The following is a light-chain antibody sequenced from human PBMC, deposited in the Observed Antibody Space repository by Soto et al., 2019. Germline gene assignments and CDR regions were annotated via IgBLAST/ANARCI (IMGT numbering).Light chain of an antibody. Sequence: DIQMTQSPSSLSATVGDRVTITCRASQDISHDLAWHQQKPGKVPKLLIYAASTLQPGVPSRFSGSGSGTDFTLTISSLQPEDVATYYCQKYNGAPPETFGPGTKVAIK. CDR1: QDISHD. J-gene: IGKJ3*01. CDR2: AAS. CDR3: QKYNGAPPET. V-gene: IGKV1-27*01.